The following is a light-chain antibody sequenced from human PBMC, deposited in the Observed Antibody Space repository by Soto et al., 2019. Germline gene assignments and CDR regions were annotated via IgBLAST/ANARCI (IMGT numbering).Light chain of an antibody. Sequence: QSALTQPRSVSGSPGQSVTISCTGTSSDVGAYIYVSWYQQDPGKAPKLMIYDVSKRPSGVPDRFSDSKSGNTASLTISGLQAEDEADYYCCSYAGSSLIFGGGTKVTVL. CDR3: CSYAGSSLI. CDR1: SSDVGAYIY. V-gene: IGLV2-11*01. J-gene: IGLJ2*01. CDR2: DVS.